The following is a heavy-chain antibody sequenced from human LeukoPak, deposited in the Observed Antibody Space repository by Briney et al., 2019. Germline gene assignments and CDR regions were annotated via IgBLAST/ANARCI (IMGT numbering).Heavy chain of an antibody. CDR1: GYTFTSYG. V-gene: IGHV1-18*01. CDR3: ARDGDYDFWSGASYYYYGMDV. J-gene: IGHJ6*02. CDR2: ISAYNCNT. D-gene: IGHD3-3*01. Sequence: ASVKVSCKASGYTFTSYGISWVRQAPGQGLEWMGWISAYNCNTNYAQKLQGRVTMTTDTSTSTAYMELRSLRSDDTAVYYCARDGDYDFWSGASYYYYGMDVWGQGTTVTVSS.